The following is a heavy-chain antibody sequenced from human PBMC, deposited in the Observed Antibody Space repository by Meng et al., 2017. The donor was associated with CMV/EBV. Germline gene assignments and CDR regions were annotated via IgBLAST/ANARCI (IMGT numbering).Heavy chain of an antibody. CDR2: IYYSGST. V-gene: IGHV4-61*01. Sequence: SETLSLTCTVSGGSVSSGSYYWSWIRQPPGKGLEWIGYIYYSGSTNYNPSLKSRVTISVDTSKNQFSLKLSSVTAADTAVYYCASPLRFLEWSDAFDIWGQGTMVTVSS. CDR1: GGSVSSGSYY. CDR3: ASPLRFLEWSDAFDI. D-gene: IGHD3-3*01. J-gene: IGHJ3*02.